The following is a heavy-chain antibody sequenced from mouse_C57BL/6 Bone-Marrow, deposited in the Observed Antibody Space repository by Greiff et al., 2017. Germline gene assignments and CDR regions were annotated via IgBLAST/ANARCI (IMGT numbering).Heavy chain of an antibody. CDR1: GYSITSGYY. V-gene: IGHV3-6*01. Sequence: EVQLVESGPGLVKPSQSLSLPCSVPGYSITSGYYWSWIRTFPGNKLEWMGYISYDGSNNYNPSRKNRISITRDTSKNPFFLKLNSVTTEDTATYYCARDHPYYYEEAWFAYWGQGTLVTVSA. J-gene: IGHJ3*01. CDR3: ARDHPYYYEEAWFAY. D-gene: IGHD1-1*01. CDR2: ISYDGSN.